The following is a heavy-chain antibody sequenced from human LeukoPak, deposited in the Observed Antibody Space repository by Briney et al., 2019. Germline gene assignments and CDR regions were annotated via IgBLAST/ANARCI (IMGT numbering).Heavy chain of an antibody. V-gene: IGHV4-34*01. Sequence: SETLSLTCAVYGGSFSGYYWSWIRQPPGKGLEWIGEINHSGSTNYNPSLKSRVTISVDTSKNQFSLKLSSVTAADTAVYYCARGPYNTAAQFNYYYSYGMDVWGQGTTVTVSS. CDR3: ARGPYNTAAQFNYYYSYGMDV. CDR2: INHSGST. D-gene: IGHD5-18*01. J-gene: IGHJ6*02. CDR1: GGSFSGYY.